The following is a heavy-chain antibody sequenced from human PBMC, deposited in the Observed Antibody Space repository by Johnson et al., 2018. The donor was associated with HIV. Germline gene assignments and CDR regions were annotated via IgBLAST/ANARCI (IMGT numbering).Heavy chain of an antibody. CDR2: IYSGGST. J-gene: IGHJ3*02. D-gene: IGHD6-19*01. V-gene: IGHV3-66*01. CDR1: GFTFSSYW. CDR3: ARDGGWTDAFDI. Sequence: VQLVESGGGLVQPGGSLRLSCAASGFTFSSYWMSWVRQAAGRGLEWVSAIYSGGSTYYEDSVKGRFTISIDNSKHTLNLQMNSLGDENTAGYYCARDGGWTDAFDIWGQGTMVTVSS.